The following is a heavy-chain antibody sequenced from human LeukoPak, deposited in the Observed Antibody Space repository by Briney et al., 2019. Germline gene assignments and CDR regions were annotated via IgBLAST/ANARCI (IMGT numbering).Heavy chain of an antibody. D-gene: IGHD6-19*01. CDR1: GFTFSRYA. CDR3: AKSSSGWYFDPFDY. J-gene: IGHJ4*02. CDR2: IGGSGGST. V-gene: IGHV3-23*01. Sequence: PGGSLRLSCAASGFTFSRYAMSWVRQAPGKGLEWGSSIGGSGGSTYYADSVRGRYTIYRANSENTLFLQINSQRTEDTAVFYCAKSSSGWYFDPFDYWGQGTLVTVSS.